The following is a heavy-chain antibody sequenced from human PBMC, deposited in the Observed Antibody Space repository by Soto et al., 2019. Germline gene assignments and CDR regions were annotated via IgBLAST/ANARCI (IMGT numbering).Heavy chain of an antibody. V-gene: IGHV1-69*13. CDR1: GGTFSSYA. Sequence: RASVKVSCKASGGTFSSYAISWVRQAPGQGLEWMGGIIPIFGTANYAQKFQGRVTITADESTSTAYMELSSLRSEDTAVYYCATGVGATDYYYYGMDVWGQGTTVTVSS. CDR2: IIPIFGTA. CDR3: ATGVGATDYYYYGMDV. J-gene: IGHJ6*02. D-gene: IGHD1-26*01.